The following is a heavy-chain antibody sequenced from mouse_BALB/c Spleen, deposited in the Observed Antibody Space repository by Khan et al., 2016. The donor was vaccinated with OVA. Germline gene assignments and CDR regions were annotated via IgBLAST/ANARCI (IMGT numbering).Heavy chain of an antibody. J-gene: IGHJ3*01. CDR2: INSGGDYT. CDR3: AGHTIGPFAY. CDR1: GFTFSTYA. V-gene: IGHV5-9-3*01. Sequence: EVELVESGGGLVKPGGPLKLSCAASGFTFSTYAVSWVRQTPEKRLEWVATINSGGDYTYSPDSVKGRFTISRDNAKNTLDRAVSSLGSEGTGKYYSAGHTIGPFAYWGQGTMVTVS.